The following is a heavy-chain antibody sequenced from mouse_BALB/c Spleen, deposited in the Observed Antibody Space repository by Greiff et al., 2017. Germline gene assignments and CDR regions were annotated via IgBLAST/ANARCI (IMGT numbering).Heavy chain of an antibody. Sequence: DVKLVESGGGLVKPGGSLKLSCAASGFTFSSYAMSWVRQTPEKRLEWVASISSGGSTYYPDSVKGRFTISRDNARNILYLQMSSLRSEDTAMYYCARGGERAWFAYWGQGTLVTVSA. CDR2: ISSGGST. V-gene: IGHV5-6-5*01. CDR3: ARGGERAWFAY. CDR1: GFTFSSYA. J-gene: IGHJ3*01.